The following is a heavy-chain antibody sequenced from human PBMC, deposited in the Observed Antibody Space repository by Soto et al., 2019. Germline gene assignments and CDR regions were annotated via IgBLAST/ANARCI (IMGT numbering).Heavy chain of an antibody. J-gene: IGHJ4*02. Sequence: GESLKISCTGSGYSFSTYWIAWVRQMPGKGLELMGIIYPGDSDTRYSPSFQGQVTISADTSTKTAYLQWSSLKASDTAIYYCARLPHFLGFGGLTSRAYCYSYWGPGTLGTVSS. CDR3: ARLPHFLGFGGLTSRAYCYSY. CDR2: IYPGDSDT. CDR1: GYSFSTYW. D-gene: IGHD3-10*01. V-gene: IGHV5-51*01.